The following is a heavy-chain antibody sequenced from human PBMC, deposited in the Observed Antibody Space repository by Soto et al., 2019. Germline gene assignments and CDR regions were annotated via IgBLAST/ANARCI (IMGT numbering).Heavy chain of an antibody. Sequence: QMQMQESGPRLVKPSETLSLTCTVSGASITDSYWSWIRQPPEKGLEWIGYIYFTGIANYHPSLKSRATISRDTSKTEFSLKLTSVTAADTAIYYCARGDSDLAVSEAAYWGQGTLVTVSS. CDR1: GASITDSY. CDR2: IYFTGIA. V-gene: IGHV4-59*01. D-gene: IGHD2-15*01. J-gene: IGHJ1*01. CDR3: ARGDSDLAVSEAAY.